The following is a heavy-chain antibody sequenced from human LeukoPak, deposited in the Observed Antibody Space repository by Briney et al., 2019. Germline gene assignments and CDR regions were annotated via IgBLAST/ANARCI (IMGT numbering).Heavy chain of an antibody. Sequence: ASVKVSCKASGGTFSSYAISWVRQAPGQGLEWMGGIIPIFGTANYAQKFQGRVTITADKSTSTAYMELSSLRSEDTAVYYCARGGLRYFDWLSPGHYYFDYWGQGTLVTVSS. CDR2: IIPIFGTA. CDR1: GGTFSSYA. J-gene: IGHJ4*02. V-gene: IGHV1-69*06. D-gene: IGHD3-9*01. CDR3: ARGGLRYFDWLSPGHYYFDY.